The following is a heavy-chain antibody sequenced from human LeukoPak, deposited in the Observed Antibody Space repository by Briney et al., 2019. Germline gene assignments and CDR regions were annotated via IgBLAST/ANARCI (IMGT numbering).Heavy chain of an antibody. CDR1: GITVSGNY. D-gene: IGHD4-17*01. J-gene: IGHJ3*02. CDR2: IYSGGST. Sequence: PGGSLRLSCAASGITVSGNYMSWVRQAPGKGLEWVSVIYSGGSTFYADSVKGRFTISRDNSKNTLYLQMNSLRAEDTAVYYCARDNYGDDAFDIWGQGTMVTVSS. CDR3: ARDNYGDDAFDI. V-gene: IGHV3-53*01.